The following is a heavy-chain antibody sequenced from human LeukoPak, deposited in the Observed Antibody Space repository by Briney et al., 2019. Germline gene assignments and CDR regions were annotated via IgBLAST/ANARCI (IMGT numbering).Heavy chain of an antibody. Sequence: PAETLSLTCTVCGGSISSYHGSWLRQPPGKGVEWIGYTYYSRRTNYNPSLKGRVTISVDTSNNQFSLKLSSVTAADTAVYYCARGDYYYYYSMDVWGKGTTVTVSS. V-gene: IGHV4-59*01. J-gene: IGHJ6*03. CDR3: ARGDYYYYYSMDV. CDR2: TYYSRRT. CDR1: GGSISSYH.